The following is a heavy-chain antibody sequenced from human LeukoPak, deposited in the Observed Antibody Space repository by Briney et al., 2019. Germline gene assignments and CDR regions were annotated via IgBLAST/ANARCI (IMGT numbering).Heavy chain of an antibody. D-gene: IGHD3/OR15-3a*01. CDR3: AKDGPPVAFDY. CDR1: GFIVSSNY. Sequence: GGSLRLSCAASGFIVSSNYMSWVRQAPGKGLEWVSVIYAGGSTYYADSVKGRFTISRDNSKNTLYLQMNSLRPEDTAVYYCAKDGPPVAFDYWGQEPWSPSPQ. V-gene: IGHV3-53*01. CDR2: IYAGGST. J-gene: IGHJ4*01.